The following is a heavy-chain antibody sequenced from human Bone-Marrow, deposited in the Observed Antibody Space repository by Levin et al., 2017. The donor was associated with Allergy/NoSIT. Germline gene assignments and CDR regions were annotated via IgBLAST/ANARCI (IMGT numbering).Heavy chain of an antibody. V-gene: IGHV3-33*07. CDR3: ARSHEFVWGSLRPGYFGLDV. Sequence: GESLKISCGASGFTFRSYAMYWVRQPPGKGLEWVALIWYDGTNENYAESVRGRFTISRDNSKNTVFLQMNSLRGEDTAVYYCARSHEFVWGSLRPGYFGLDVWGQGTTVIVS. CDR1: GFTFRSYA. J-gene: IGHJ6*02. D-gene: IGHD3-16*01. CDR2: IWYDGTNE.